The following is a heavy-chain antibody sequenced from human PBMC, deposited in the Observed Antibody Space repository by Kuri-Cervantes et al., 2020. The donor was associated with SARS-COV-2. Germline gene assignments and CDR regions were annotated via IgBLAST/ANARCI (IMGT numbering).Heavy chain of an antibody. CDR3: AKDLGRPNWFDP. CDR2: ISGSGGST. CDR1: GFTFSSYA. Sequence: LSLTCAASGFTFSSYAMSWVRQAPGKGLEWVSAISGSGGSTYYADSVKGRFTISRDNSKNTLYLQTNSLRAEDTAVYYCAKDLGRPNWFDPWGQGTLVTVSS. V-gene: IGHV3-23*01. J-gene: IGHJ5*02.